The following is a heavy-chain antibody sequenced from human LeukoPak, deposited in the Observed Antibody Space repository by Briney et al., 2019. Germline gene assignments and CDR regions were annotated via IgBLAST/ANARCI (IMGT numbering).Heavy chain of an antibody. CDR3: ARDRGIVVVPAAIEGDAFDI. J-gene: IGHJ3*02. V-gene: IGHV1-2*02. Sequence: GASVKVSCKASGYTFTGYYMHWVRQAPGQGLEWMGWINPNSGGTNYAQKFQGRVTMTRDTSISTAYMELSRLRSDDTAVYYCARDRGIVVVPAAIEGDAFDIWGQGTMVTVSS. CDR2: INPNSGGT. D-gene: IGHD2-2*02. CDR1: GYTFTGYY.